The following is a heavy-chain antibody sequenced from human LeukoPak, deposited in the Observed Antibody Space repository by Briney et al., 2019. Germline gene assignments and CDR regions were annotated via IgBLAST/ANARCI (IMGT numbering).Heavy chain of an antibody. CDR2: IIPIFGAA. CDR3: ARAGGDYDFWSGYHGYNWFDP. J-gene: IGHJ5*02. V-gene: IGHV1-69*13. CDR1: GGTFSSYA. Sequence: SVKVSCKASGGTFSSYAISWVRQAPGQGLEWMGGIIPIFGAANYAQKFQGRVTITADESTSTAYMELSSLRSEDTAVYYCARAGGDYDFWSGYHGYNWFDPWGQGTLVTVSS. D-gene: IGHD3-3*01.